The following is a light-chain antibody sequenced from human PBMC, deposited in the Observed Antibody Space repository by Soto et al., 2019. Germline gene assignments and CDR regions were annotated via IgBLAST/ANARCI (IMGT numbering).Light chain of an antibody. Sequence: IHMTHSPSSLSASLLYRFTLTFRASQYISSYLNWYQQKPGKAPKVLIYAASTLQSGVPSRFSGSGSGTEFTLTISSLQPDDFATYYCQQYNSYWTFGQGTKVDI. CDR1: QYISSY. V-gene: IGKV1-39*01. CDR3: QQYNSYWT. J-gene: IGKJ1*01. CDR2: AAS.